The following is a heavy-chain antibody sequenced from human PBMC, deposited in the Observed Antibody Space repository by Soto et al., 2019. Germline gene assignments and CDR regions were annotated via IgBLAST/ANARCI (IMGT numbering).Heavy chain of an antibody. CDR1: GGTFSSNA. J-gene: IGHJ4*02. CDR3: AVAVTGSRSPLAH. D-gene: IGHD6-19*01. Sequence: QVQLVQSGAEVKKPGSSVKVSCKASGGTFSSNAISWVRQAPGQGLEWMGGIIPIYASPNYAQNFQGRVTVTADKATSTAYLELSRLKFAASAIYYCAVAVTGSRSPLAHWGQGTLVIVSS. V-gene: IGHV1-69*06. CDR2: IIPIYASP.